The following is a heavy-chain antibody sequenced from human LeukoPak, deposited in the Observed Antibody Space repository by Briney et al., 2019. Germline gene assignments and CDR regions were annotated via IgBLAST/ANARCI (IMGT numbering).Heavy chain of an antibody. CDR3: ARDRAAAAGLIDY. J-gene: IGHJ4*02. Sequence: GGSLRLSCAASGFTFSSYSMNWVRQAPGKGLEWVSSISSSSSYINYADSVKGRFTISRDNAKNSLYLQMNSLRAEDTAVYYCARDRAAAAGLIDYWGQGTLVTVSS. CDR1: GFTFSSYS. V-gene: IGHV3-21*01. D-gene: IGHD6-13*01. CDR2: ISSSSSYI.